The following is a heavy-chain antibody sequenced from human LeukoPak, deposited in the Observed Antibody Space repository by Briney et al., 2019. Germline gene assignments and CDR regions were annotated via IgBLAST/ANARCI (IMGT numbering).Heavy chain of an antibody. CDR3: TTVCGSTSCYFSYYGMDV. CDR1: GFTFSNAW. V-gene: IGHV3-15*01. D-gene: IGHD2-2*01. Sequence: GGSLRLSCAASGFTFSNAWMSWVRQAPGKGLEWVGRIKSKTDGGTTDYAAPVKGRFTISRDDSKNTLYLQMNSLKTEDTAVYYCTTVCGSTSCYFSYYGMDVWGKGTTVTVSS. J-gene: IGHJ6*04. CDR2: IKSKTDGGTT.